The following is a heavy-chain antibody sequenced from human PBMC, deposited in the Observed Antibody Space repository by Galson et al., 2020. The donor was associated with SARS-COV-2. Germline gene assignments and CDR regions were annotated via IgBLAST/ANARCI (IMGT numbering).Heavy chain of an antibody. D-gene: IGHD3-10*01. Sequence: GGSLRLSCAASGFTFSSSGMHWVRQAPGKGLEWVAVISYDGSNKYYADSVKGRFTISRDNSKNTLYLQMNSLRAEDTAVYYCAKDAYYYGSGSSIPDYWGQGTLVTVSS. J-gene: IGHJ4*02. CDR1: GFTFSSSG. V-gene: IGHV3-30*18. CDR3: AKDAYYYGSGSSIPDY. CDR2: ISYDGSNK.